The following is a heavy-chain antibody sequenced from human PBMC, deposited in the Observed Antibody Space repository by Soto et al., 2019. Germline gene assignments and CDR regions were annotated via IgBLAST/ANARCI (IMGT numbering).Heavy chain of an antibody. V-gene: IGHV3-23*01. CDR1: GFTFSSYA. J-gene: IGHJ6*02. CDR2: ISGSGGST. CDR3: AKGALLWFGELYSYYYYGMDV. Sequence: EVQLLESGGGLVQPGGSLRLSCAASGFTFSSYAISWVRQAPGKGLEWVSAISGSGGSTYYADSVKGRFTISRDNSKNTLYLQMNSLRAEDTAVYYCAKGALLWFGELYSYYYYGMDVWGQGTTVTVSS. D-gene: IGHD3-10*01.